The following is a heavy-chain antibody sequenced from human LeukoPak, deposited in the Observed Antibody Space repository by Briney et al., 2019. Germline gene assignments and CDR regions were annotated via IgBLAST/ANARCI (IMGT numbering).Heavy chain of an antibody. CDR2: IKQDGSEK. J-gene: IGHJ4*02. CDR1: GFTFSRYW. D-gene: IGHD3-3*01. V-gene: IGHV3-7*01. CDR3: ARDLAYYDFGYFDY. Sequence: QPGGSLRLSCVDSGFTFSRYWMSWVRQAPGKGLEWLANIKQDGSEKYYVDSVKGRFTISRDNAKNSLYLQMNSLRAEDTAVYYCARDLAYYDFGYFDYWGQGTLVTVSS.